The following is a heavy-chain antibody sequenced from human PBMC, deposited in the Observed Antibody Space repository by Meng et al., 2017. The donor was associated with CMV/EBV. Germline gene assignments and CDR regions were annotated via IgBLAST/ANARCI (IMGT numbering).Heavy chain of an antibody. V-gene: IGHV4-4*07. Sequence: VPLTESGPELVEPSETLSLTCTVSGGSISSYYWSWIRQPAGKGLEWIGRIYTSGSTNYNPSLKSRVTMSVDTSKNQFSLKLSSVTAADTAVYYCARDLMNCSSTSCANWFDPWGQGTLVTVSS. CDR3: ARDLMNCSSTSCANWFDP. D-gene: IGHD2-2*01. J-gene: IGHJ5*02. CDR2: IYTSGST. CDR1: GGSISSYY.